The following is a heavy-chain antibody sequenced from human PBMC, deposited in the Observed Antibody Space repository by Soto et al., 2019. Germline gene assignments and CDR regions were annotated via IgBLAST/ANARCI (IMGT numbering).Heavy chain of an antibody. CDR3: AKEGDCYGGSCPLDY. J-gene: IGHJ4*02. CDR2: ISPSGST. V-gene: IGHV4-4*02. CDR1: GGTISSSNW. Sequence: PSETLSLTCAVSGGTISSSNWRCGLRQPQGRGLEWFGEISPSGSTKYNPSLKSRVAVSIDKSKNQFSLRLNSVTAADTAVYFCAKEGDCYGGSCPLDYWGQGILVTVSS. D-gene: IGHD2-15*01.